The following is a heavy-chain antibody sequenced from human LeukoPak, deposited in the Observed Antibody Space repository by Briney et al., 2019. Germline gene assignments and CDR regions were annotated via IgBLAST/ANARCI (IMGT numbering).Heavy chain of an antibody. V-gene: IGHV4-34*01. CDR1: GVSFSGYF. J-gene: IGHJ6*02. CDR3: ARAVRAATNYYYGMDV. CDR2: INHSGST. Sequence: PSETLSLTCAVYGVSFSGYFWSWIRQPPGKGLEWIGEINHSGSTNYNPSLKSRVTISVDTSKNQFSLKLSSVTAADTAVYYCARAVRAATNYYYGMDVWGQGTTVTVSS. D-gene: IGHD2-15*01.